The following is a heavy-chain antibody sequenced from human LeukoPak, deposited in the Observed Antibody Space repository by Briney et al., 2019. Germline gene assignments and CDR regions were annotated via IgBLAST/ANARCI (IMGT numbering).Heavy chain of an antibody. CDR3: AREYCSSIRCRPRFDY. J-gene: IGHJ4*02. Sequence: GASVKVSCKASGYTFTGYYMHWVRQAPGQGLEWMGWISAYNGNTNYAQKLQGRVTMTTDTSTSTAYMELRSLRSDDTAVYYCAREYCSSIRCRPRFDYWGQGTLVTVSS. V-gene: IGHV1-18*04. D-gene: IGHD2-2*01. CDR2: ISAYNGNT. CDR1: GYTFTGYY.